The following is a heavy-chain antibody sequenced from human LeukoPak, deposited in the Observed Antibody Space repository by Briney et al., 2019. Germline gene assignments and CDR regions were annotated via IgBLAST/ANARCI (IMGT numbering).Heavy chain of an antibody. D-gene: IGHD6-19*01. Sequence: SETLSLTCGVYGGSFSDYYWSWIRQPAGKGLEWIGRIYTSGSTNYNPSLKSRVTISVDTSKNQFSLKLSSVTAADTAVYYCARDDSSGWRTFDYWGQGTLVTVSS. CDR3: ARDDSSGWRTFDY. CDR2: IYTSGST. CDR1: GGSFSDYY. V-gene: IGHV4-4*07. J-gene: IGHJ4*02.